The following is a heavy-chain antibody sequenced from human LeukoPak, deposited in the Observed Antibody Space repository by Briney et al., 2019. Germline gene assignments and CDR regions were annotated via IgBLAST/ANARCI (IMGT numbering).Heavy chain of an antibody. CDR2: VNSAGSRA. Sequence: GGSLRLSCAASGFTFSSYWMYWVRQAPGKGLVWVSRVNSAGSRAIYADSVKGRFTISRDNARNTLYLQMNSLRVEDTAVYYCGRVIAAEDSVAIEYWGQGTLVTVSS. CDR1: GFTFSSYW. D-gene: IGHD6-13*01. V-gene: IGHV3-74*01. CDR3: GRVIAAEDSVAIEY. J-gene: IGHJ4*02.